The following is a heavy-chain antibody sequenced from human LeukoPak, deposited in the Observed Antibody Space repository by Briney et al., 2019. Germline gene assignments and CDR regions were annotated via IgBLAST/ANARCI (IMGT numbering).Heavy chain of an antibody. CDR1: GGSFSGYY. D-gene: IGHD3-16*02. CDR2: INHSGST. Sequence: SETLSLTCAVHGGSFSGYYWSWIRQPPGKGLEWIGEINHSGSTNYNPSLKSRVTISVDTSKNQFSLKLSSVTAADTAVYYCARGRYYDYIWGSYRYFDYWGQGTLVTVSS. CDR3: ARGRYYDYIWGSYRYFDY. V-gene: IGHV4-34*01. J-gene: IGHJ4*02.